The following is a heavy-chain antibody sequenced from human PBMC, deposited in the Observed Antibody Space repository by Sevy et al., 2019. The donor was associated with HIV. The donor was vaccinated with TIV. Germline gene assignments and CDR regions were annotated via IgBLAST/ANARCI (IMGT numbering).Heavy chain of an antibody. CDR3: VKEGGGEGGDH. CDR2: IQYDGSNK. CDR1: GFSFSSYG. Sequence: GGSLRLSCAASGFSFSSYGMHWVRQAPGKGLEWMSYIQYDGSNKDYADSVKGRFTISRDNSKNTLYLQMNSRRVEDRGVFYWVKEGGGEGGDHWGQGTLVTVSS. V-gene: IGHV3-30*02. D-gene: IGHD2-21*01. J-gene: IGHJ4*02.